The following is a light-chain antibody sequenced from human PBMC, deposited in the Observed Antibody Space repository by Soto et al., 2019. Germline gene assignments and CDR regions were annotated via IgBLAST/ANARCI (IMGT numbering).Light chain of an antibody. CDR3: QHYGGSPQRYT. Sequence: VLAQSPGTLSLSPGERATLACRASQSVSSNFLAWYQHKVGQAPRLIMYGASIRAAGTPDRFSGSGSGTDINFTLSSVGPEAVEVYYYQHYGGSPQRYTFGQGTKLE. CDR2: GAS. J-gene: IGKJ2*01. V-gene: IGKV3-20*01. CDR1: QSVSSNF.